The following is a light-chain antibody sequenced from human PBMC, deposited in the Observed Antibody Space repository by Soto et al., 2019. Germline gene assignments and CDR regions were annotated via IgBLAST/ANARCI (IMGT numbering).Light chain of an antibody. J-gene: IGKJ3*01. V-gene: IGKV1-27*01. CDR3: QKYNSAPFT. Sequence: DIPITQSPSSLSASVGDRGTNTCRARPGICNYLAWYQQKPGKVPKLLIYAASTLQSGVPSRFSGSGSGTDFTLTISSLQPEDVATYYCQKYNSAPFTFGPGTKVDIK. CDR1: PGICNY. CDR2: AAS.